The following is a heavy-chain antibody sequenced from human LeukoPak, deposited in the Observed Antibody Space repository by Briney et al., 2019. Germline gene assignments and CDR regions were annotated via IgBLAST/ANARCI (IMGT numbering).Heavy chain of an antibody. CDR3: VKPVPGAYDAFGV. J-gene: IGHJ3*01. CDR2: ISYDGSNK. V-gene: IGHV3-30*18. Sequence: GRSLRLSCAASGFTFSNYGMHWVRQAPGKGLEWVAVISYDGSNKYSVDSVKGRFTFSRDNSKNMLYLQMNSLRPEDTAVYYCVKPVPGAYDAFGVWGQGTMVTVSS. CDR1: GFTFSNYG. D-gene: IGHD2-2*01.